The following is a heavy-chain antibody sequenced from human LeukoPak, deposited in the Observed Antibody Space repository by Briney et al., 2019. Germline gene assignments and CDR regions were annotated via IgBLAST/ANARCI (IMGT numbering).Heavy chain of an antibody. V-gene: IGHV4-4*07. CDR3: ARKGSGSYFDY. CDR1: GGSISNYY. J-gene: IGHJ4*02. Sequence: SETLSLTCTVSGGSISNYYWSWIRQPAGKGLEWIGRIYTSGSTNYNPSLKSRITVSVDTSRNQFSLKLSSVTAADTAVYYCARKGSGSYFDYWGQGTLVTVSS. CDR2: IYTSGST. D-gene: IGHD1-26*01.